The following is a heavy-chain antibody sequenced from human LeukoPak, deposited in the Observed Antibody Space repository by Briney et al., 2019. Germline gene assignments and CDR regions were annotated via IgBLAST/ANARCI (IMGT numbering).Heavy chain of an antibody. D-gene: IGHD6-13*01. J-gene: IGHJ5*02. CDR1: GGSISSSSYY. CDR3: ARHGGQQLVQDGWFDP. V-gene: IGHV4-39*01. Sequence: SETLSLTCTVSGGSISSSSYYWGWIRQPPGKGLEWIGSIYYSGSTYYNPSLKSRVTISVDTSKNQFSLKLSSVTAADTAVYYCARHGGQQLVQDGWFDPWGQGTLVTVSS. CDR2: IYYSGST.